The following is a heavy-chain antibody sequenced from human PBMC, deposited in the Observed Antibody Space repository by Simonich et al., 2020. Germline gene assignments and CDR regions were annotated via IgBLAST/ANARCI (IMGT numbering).Heavy chain of an antibody. D-gene: IGHD5-12*01. CDR3: ARDSSYYAFDI. V-gene: IGHV3-48*01. Sequence: EVQLVETGAGLLQPGGSLRLSCAASGFTFSSYSMNWVRQAPGKGLKWVSYISSSSSTIYYADSVKGRFTNSRDKAKNSLYLQMNSLRAEDTAVYYCARDSSYYAFDIWGQGTMVTVSS. J-gene: IGHJ3*02. CDR2: ISSSSSTI. CDR1: GFTFSSYS.